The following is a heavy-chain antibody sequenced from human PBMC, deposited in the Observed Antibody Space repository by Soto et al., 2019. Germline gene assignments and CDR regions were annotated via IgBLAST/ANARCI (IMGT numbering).Heavy chain of an antibody. CDR2: ILSKAGNYAT. V-gene: IGHV3-73*01. CDR1: GFIFSGSA. Sequence: EVQLVESGGGLVQPGGSLKLSCAASGFIFSGSAVHWVRQASGKGLEWVGRILSKAGNYATAYPVSMQGRITISRDESENLASLHMNRLKTEDTAVYYCIRGASPDYYDYWGHGTLVAVSS. J-gene: IGHJ4*01. CDR3: IRGASPDYYDY. D-gene: IGHD1-26*01.